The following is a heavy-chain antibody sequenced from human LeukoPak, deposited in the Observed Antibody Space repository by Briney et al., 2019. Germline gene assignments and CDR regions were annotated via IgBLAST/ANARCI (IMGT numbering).Heavy chain of an antibody. V-gene: IGHV1-69*06. D-gene: IGHD6-13*01. J-gene: IGHJ6*03. CDR3: ATTLHQLVLGGMDV. CDR1: GGTFSSYA. Sequence: RASVKVSCKASGGTFSSYAISWVRQAPGQGLELMGGIIPIFGTANYAQKFQGRVTITADKSTSTAYMELSSLRSEDTAVYYCATTLHQLVLGGMDVWGKGTTVTVSS. CDR2: IIPIFGTA.